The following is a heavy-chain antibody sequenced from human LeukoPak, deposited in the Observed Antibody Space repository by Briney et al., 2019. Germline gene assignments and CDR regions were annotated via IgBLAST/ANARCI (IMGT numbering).Heavy chain of an antibody. Sequence: PGGSLRLSCEASGFTFDNYAMSWARQAPGKGLEWVSAISNSGVSTHYADSVKGRFTISRDNSKNTLFLHMNTLRADDMAVYYCAKDLYPHGRAEYFQHWGQGTLVTVSS. CDR3: AKDLYPHGRAEYFQH. J-gene: IGHJ1*01. CDR2: ISNSGVST. D-gene: IGHD2-2*02. V-gene: IGHV3-23*01. CDR1: GFTFDNYA.